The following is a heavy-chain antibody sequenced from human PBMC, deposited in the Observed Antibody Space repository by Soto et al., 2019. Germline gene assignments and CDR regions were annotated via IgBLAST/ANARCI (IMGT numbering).Heavy chain of an antibody. CDR3: ARGSIFGVVLNAFDI. V-gene: IGHV4-31*11. CDR1: GGSISGNGYY. D-gene: IGHD3-3*01. CDR2: IPYSGRT. J-gene: IGHJ3*02. Sequence: QVQLQESGPGLVKPSQTLSLTCAVSGGSISGNGYYWNWIRQHPGKGLEWIGYIPYSGRTFYSPSLQSRVTTSLDTSKNQFSLKLSSVTAADTAIYYCARGSIFGVVLNAFDIWGQGTMVAVSS.